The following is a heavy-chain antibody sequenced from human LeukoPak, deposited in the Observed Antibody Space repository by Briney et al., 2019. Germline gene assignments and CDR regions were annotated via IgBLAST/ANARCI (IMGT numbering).Heavy chain of an antibody. CDR1: GGSISSYY. J-gene: IGHJ4*02. CDR2: IYYSGST. Sequence: SETLSLTCTVSGGSISSYYWSWIRQPPGKGLEWIGYIYYSGSTNYNPSLKSRVTISVDTSKNQFSLKLSSVTAADTAVYYCARAAAAGKGSFDYWGQGTLVTVSP. V-gene: IGHV4-59*01. D-gene: IGHD6-13*01. CDR3: ARAAAAGKGSFDY.